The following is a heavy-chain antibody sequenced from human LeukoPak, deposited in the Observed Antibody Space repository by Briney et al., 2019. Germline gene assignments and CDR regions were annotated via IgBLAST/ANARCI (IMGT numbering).Heavy chain of an antibody. CDR2: IKQDGSEK. Sequence: GGSLRLSCAASGFTFSSYWMSWVRQAPGKGLEWVANIKQDGSEKYYVDSVKGRFTISRDNAKNSLYLQMNSLRAEDTAVYYCASAPSSGPYYFDYWGQGTLVTVSS. J-gene: IGHJ4*02. CDR3: ASAPSSGPYYFDY. V-gene: IGHV3-7*01. CDR1: GFTFSSYW. D-gene: IGHD6-19*01.